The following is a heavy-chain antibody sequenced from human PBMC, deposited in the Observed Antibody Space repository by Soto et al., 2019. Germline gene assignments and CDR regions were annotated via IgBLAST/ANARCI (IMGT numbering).Heavy chain of an antibody. V-gene: IGHV4-30-4*01. CDR3: ARDPTVTRYYYYYGMDV. Sequence: QVQLQESGPGLVKPSQTLSLTCTVSGGSISSGDYYWSWIRQPPGKGLEWIGYIYYSGSTYYNPSLKSRVTISVDTSKNQFSLKLSSVTAADTAVYYCARDPTVTRYYYYYGMDVWGQGTTVTVSS. J-gene: IGHJ6*02. CDR2: IYYSGST. D-gene: IGHD4-17*01. CDR1: GGSISSGDYY.